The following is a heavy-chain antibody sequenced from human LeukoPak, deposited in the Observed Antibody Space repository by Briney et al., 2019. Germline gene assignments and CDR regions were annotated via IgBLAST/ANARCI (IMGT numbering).Heavy chain of an antibody. CDR1: GDSISIYY. V-gene: IGHV4-59*07. CDR2: IYYSGST. D-gene: IGHD1-26*01. CDR3: ARALSYYGQLKEYYFDY. Sequence: PSDTLSLTRTVSGDSISIYYWSWIPHPPAKGLEYIVYIYYSGSTNYNPSLKSRVTISVDTSKNQFSLKLSSVTAEDTAVYYCARALSYYGQLKEYYFDYWGQGTLVTVSS. J-gene: IGHJ4*02.